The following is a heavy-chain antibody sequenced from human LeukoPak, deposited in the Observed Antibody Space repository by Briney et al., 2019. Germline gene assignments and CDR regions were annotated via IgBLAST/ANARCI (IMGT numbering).Heavy chain of an antibody. Sequence: ASVKVSCKASGYTFTGYYMHWVRQAPGQGLEWMGRINPNSGGTNYAQKFKGRVTMTRDTSISTAYMELSRLRSDDTAVYYCARDRFTLFYGLPDYWGQGTLVTVSS. CDR3: ARDRFTLFYGLPDY. CDR2: INPNSGGT. D-gene: IGHD2/OR15-2a*01. V-gene: IGHV1-2*06. CDR1: GYTFTGYY. J-gene: IGHJ4*02.